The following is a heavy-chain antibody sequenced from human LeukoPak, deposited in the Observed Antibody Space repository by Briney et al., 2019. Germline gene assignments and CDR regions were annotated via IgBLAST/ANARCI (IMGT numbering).Heavy chain of an antibody. D-gene: IGHD3-10*01. J-gene: IGHJ4*02. V-gene: IGHV3-30*18. Sequence: QPGRSLRLSCAASGFTFSSYGMHWVRQAPGKGLEWVAVISYDGSNKYYADSVKGRFTISRDNSKNTLYLQMNSLRAEDTAVYYCAKDGAMVRGVALDYRGQGTLVTVSS. CDR1: GFTFSSYG. CDR3: AKDGAMVRGVALDY. CDR2: ISYDGSNK.